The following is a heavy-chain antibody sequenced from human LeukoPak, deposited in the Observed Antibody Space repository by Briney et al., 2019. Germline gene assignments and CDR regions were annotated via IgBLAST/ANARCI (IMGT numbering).Heavy chain of an antibody. CDR1: GFTFSGSA. Sequence: GGSLRLSCAASGFTFSGSAMHWVRQASGKGLEWVGRIRSKANSYATAYAASVKGRFTISRDDSKNTAYLQMNSLKTEDTAVYYCTRAHTALYYFDYWGQGTLVTVSS. CDR2: IRSKANSYAT. CDR3: TRAHTALYYFDY. V-gene: IGHV3-73*01. D-gene: IGHD5-18*01. J-gene: IGHJ4*02.